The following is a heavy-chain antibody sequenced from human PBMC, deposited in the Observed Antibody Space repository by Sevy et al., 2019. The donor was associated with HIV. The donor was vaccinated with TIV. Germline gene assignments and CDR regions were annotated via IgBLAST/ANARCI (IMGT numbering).Heavy chain of an antibody. J-gene: IGHJ4*02. CDR3: ARGGALTYYDTSGFQNYFDS. CDR2: MYDSGSS. CDR1: GGSISGHY. D-gene: IGHD3-22*01. Sequence: SETLSLTCTVSGGSISGHYWGWIRQSPGRGLEWIAYMYDSGSSNYNTSLRSRVTISVDTSKNQIPLRLGSVTAADTAVYYRARGGALTYYDTSGFQNYFDSWGPGNLVTVSS. V-gene: IGHV4-59*11.